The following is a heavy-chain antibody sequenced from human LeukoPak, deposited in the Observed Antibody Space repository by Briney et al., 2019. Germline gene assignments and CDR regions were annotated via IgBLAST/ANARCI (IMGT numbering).Heavy chain of an antibody. CDR2: IKQDGSDK. D-gene: IGHD1-14*01. J-gene: IGHJ4*02. Sequence: DSLRLSCAASGFTFTKYWMTWVRQAPGKGLEWVGIIKQDGSDKNYMDSVKGRFTISRDNTKNSVYLQMSSLRAEDTAVYYCAREVWGPEYWGQGTLVTVSS. CDR1: GFTFTKYW. CDR3: AREVWGPEY. V-gene: IGHV3-7*01.